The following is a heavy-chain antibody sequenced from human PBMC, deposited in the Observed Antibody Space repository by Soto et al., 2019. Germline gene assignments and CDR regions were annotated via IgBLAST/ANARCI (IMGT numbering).Heavy chain of an antibody. V-gene: IGHV3-53*02. J-gene: IGHJ4*02. D-gene: IGHD1-1*01. CDR2: VYRAGDT. Sequence: VQLVETGGTLIQPGGSLRLSCAASGFTVSGNYMSWVRQAPGKGLEWVSSVYRAGDTYYADSVKGRFTMSRDSSKNELYLQMNNLRADDTAVYYCARGRLQLAHFDCWGQGTLVTVSS. CDR1: GFTVSGNY. CDR3: ARGRLQLAHFDC.